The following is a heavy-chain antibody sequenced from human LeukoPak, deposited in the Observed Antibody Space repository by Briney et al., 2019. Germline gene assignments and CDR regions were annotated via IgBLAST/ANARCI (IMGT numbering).Heavy chain of an antibody. J-gene: IGHJ6*03. CDR3: ARRWNYGRNYYIDV. CDR2: INDSGRT. D-gene: IGHD1-7*01. CDR1: GGSLSNYY. V-gene: IGHV4-34*01. Sequence: SETLSLTCAVYGGSLSNYYWSWIRQPPGRGMEWIGEINDSGRTNYNPSLMSRVTVSVDTSKNQFSLRLTSVTATDTAVYYCARRWNYGRNYYIDVWGNGATVSVSS.